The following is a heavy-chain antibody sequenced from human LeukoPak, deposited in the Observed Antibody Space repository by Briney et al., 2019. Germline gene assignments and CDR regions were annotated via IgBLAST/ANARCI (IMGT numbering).Heavy chain of an antibody. D-gene: IGHD1-7*01. CDR1: GGSISSYY. CDR3: ARENTGITGTIPRWYFDL. J-gene: IGHJ2*01. Sequence: SETLSLTCTVSGGSISSYYWSWIRQPPGKGLEWIGYIYYSGSTNYSPSLKSRVTISVDTSKNQFSLKLSSVTAADTAVYYCARENTGITGTIPRWYFDLWGRGTLVTVSS. V-gene: IGHV4-59*01. CDR2: IYYSGST.